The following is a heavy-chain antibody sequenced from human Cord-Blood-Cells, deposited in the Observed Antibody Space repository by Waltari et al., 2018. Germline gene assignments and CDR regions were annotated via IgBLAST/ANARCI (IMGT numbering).Heavy chain of an antibody. J-gene: IGHJ4*02. CDR3: AKFSGAARRNFIDY. CDR2: MNPNSGNT. CDR1: GYTFTSYD. V-gene: IGHV1-8*02. D-gene: IGHD6-6*01. Sequence: QVQLVQSGAEVKKPGASVKVSCKVTGYTFTSYDINWVRQATGQGLEWMGWMNPNSGNTGYAQKFQGRVTMTRNTSISTAYMELSSLRSEDTAVYYCAKFSGAARRNFIDYWGQGTLVTVSS.